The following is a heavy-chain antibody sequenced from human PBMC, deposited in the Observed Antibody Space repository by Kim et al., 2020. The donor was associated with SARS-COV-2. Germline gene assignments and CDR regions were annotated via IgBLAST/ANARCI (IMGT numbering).Heavy chain of an antibody. Sequence: SETLSLTCTVSGGSISSGGYYWSWIRQHPGKGLEWIGYIYYSGSTYYNPSLKSRVTISVDTSKNQFSLKLSSVTAADTAVYYCARVSPTYSSSWYRRAFDIWGQGTMVTVSS. J-gene: IGHJ3*02. D-gene: IGHD6-13*01. CDR3: ARVSPTYSSSWYRRAFDI. V-gene: IGHV4-31*03. CDR1: GGSISSGGYY. CDR2: IYYSGST.